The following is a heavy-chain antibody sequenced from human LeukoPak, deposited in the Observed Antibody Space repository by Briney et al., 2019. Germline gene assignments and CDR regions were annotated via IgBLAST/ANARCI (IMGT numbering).Heavy chain of an antibody. CDR1: GFTFSSYA. CDR2: ILYDGTNQ. D-gene: IGHD3-10*01. J-gene: IGHJ5*02. Sequence: GGSLRLSCEASGFTFSSYAFHWVRQAPGKGLEWVANILYDGTNQYYADSVKGRFTISRDNSKNTLYLQMGSLSADDTAVYYCSRASMAGSYSNWFDPWGQGTLVTVSS. CDR3: SRASMAGSYSNWFDP. V-gene: IGHV3-30*04.